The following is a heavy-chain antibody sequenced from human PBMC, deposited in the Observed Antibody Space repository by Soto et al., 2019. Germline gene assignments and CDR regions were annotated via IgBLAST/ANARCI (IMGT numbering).Heavy chain of an antibody. J-gene: IGHJ4*02. V-gene: IGHV3-21*01. D-gene: IGHD2-8*01. CDR3: AREGALDIVLMVYASAVYYFDF. CDR1: GFTFSSYT. Sequence: GGSLRLSCAASGFTFSSYTMNWVRQAPGKGLEWVSSISSSSSYIYYADSVKGRFTISRDNAKNSLYLQMNSLRAEDTAVYYCAREGALDIVLMVYASAVYYFDFWGQGTLVTVSS. CDR2: ISSSSSYI.